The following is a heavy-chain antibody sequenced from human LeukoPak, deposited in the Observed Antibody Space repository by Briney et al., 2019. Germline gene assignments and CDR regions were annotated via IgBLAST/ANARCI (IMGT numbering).Heavy chain of an antibody. CDR2: ISSSGSTI. Sequence: PGGSLRLSCAASGFTCSDYYMSWIRQAPGKGLEWVSYISSSGSTIYYADSMKGRFTISRDNAKNSLYLQMNSLRAEDTAVYYCAREAPMVRGVIYFDYWGQGTLVTVSS. J-gene: IGHJ4*02. CDR1: GFTCSDYY. D-gene: IGHD3-10*01. V-gene: IGHV3-11*01. CDR3: AREAPMVRGVIYFDY.